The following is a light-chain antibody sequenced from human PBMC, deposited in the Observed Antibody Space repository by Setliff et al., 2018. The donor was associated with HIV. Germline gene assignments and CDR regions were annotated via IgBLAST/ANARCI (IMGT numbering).Light chain of an antibody. CDR1: SSDVGRYDY. CDR2: DVT. Sequence: QSALTQPASVSGSPGQSVTISCTGTSSDVGRYDYVSWYQQHPGKAPKLMIYDVTNRPSGVSNRFSGSKSGNTASLTISGLQAGDEADYYCSSYTTSSTKNVFGNGTKVTVL. V-gene: IGLV2-14*03. J-gene: IGLJ1*01. CDR3: SSYTTSSTKNV.